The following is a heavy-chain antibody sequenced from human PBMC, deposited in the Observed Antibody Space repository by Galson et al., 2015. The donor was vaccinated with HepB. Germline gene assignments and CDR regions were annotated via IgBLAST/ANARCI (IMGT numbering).Heavy chain of an antibody. V-gene: IGHV4-59*11. CDR1: GGSISSHS. Sequence: SETLSLTCTVSGGSISSHSWSWIRQPPGKGLEWIGYIYYSGTTNYSPSLESRVTISADTSKNQFSLKLSSVTAADTAVYYCASDSESYSGWYFDLWGRGTLVTVSS. D-gene: IGHD1-26*01. J-gene: IGHJ2*01. CDR3: ASDSESYSGWYFDL. CDR2: IYYSGTT.